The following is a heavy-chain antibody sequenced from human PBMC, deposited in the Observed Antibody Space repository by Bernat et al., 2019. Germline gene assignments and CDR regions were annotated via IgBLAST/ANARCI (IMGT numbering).Heavy chain of an antibody. V-gene: IGHV1-46*03. D-gene: IGHD3-22*01. CDR3: ARQKNYYDRSGSLFYGMDV. Sequence: GQLVQSGAEVKKPGASVKVSCKASGYTFTSYYMHWVRQAPGQGLEWMGIINPSGGSTSYAQKFQGRVTMTRDTSTSTVYMELSSLRSEDTAVYYCARQKNYYDRSGSLFYGMDVWGQGTTVTVSS. J-gene: IGHJ6*02. CDR1: GYTFTSYY. CDR2: INPSGGST.